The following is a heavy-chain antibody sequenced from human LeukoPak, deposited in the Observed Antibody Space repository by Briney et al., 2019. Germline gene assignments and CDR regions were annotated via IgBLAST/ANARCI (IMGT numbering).Heavy chain of an antibody. J-gene: IGHJ5*02. CDR1: GFTFSSYG. V-gene: IGHV3-33*01. CDR2: IWFDGSNK. D-gene: IGHD4-17*01. CDR3: ARLYGTYPGWFDP. Sequence: GGSLRLSCAASGFTFSSYGMHWVRQAPGKGLEWVAVIWFDGSNKYYADSVKGRFTISRDNSKNTLYLQMNSLRAEDTAVYYCARLYGTYPGWFDPWGQGTLVTVSS.